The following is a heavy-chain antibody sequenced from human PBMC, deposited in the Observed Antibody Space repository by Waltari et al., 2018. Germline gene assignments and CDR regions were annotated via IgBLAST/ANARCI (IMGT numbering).Heavy chain of an antibody. CDR2: ISYDGTNK. CDR3: ARPHSYYNFWSAYNY. V-gene: IGHV3-30*03. Sequence: GLEWVAVISYDGTNKYYADSVKGRFTISRDNSKNTLYLQMNSLRPEDTAVYYCARPHSYYNFWSAYNYWGQGTLVTVSS. J-gene: IGHJ4*02. D-gene: IGHD3-3*01.